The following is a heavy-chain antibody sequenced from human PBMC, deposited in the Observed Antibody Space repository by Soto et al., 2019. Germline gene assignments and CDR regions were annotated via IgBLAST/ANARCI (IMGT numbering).Heavy chain of an antibody. Sequence: QVQLVQSGAEARKPGASVKVSCKTSGYKFSSYDINWVRQATGQGLEWMGWMNPNSGNTGYAQNFQDRVTMSRSTSISTAYMELSSLRSEDTAVYYCVRLPSGRIATPSDYWGQGTLVTVSS. J-gene: IGHJ4*02. CDR3: VRLPSGRIATPSDY. V-gene: IGHV1-8*01. CDR1: GYKFSSYD. D-gene: IGHD6-13*01. CDR2: MNPNSGNT.